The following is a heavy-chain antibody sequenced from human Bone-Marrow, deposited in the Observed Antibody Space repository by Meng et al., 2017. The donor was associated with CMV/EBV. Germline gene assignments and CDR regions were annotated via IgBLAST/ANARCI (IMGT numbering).Heavy chain of an antibody. V-gene: IGHV3-48*03. CDR1: GFTFSSYE. CDR3: ARDQHNTIFGVNYYYGMDV. Sequence: GGSLRLSCAASGFTFSSYEMNWVRQAPGKGLEWVSYISSSGSTIYYADSVKGRFTISRDNAKNSLYLQMNSLRAEDTAVYYCARDQHNTIFGVNYYYGMDVWGQGTTVTVSS. CDR2: ISSSGSTI. D-gene: IGHD3-3*01. J-gene: IGHJ6*02.